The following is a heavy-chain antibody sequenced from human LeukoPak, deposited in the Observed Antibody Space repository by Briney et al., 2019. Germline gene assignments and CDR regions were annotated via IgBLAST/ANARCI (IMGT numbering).Heavy chain of an antibody. D-gene: IGHD5-24*01. CDR1: GFTFSSYG. CDR3: ARDSAVEMATKAAFDI. CDR2: IWYDGSTK. Sequence: GGSLRLSCAASGFTFSSYGMHWVRQAPGKGLEWVAVIWYDGSTKYYADSVKGRFTISRDNSKNTLYLQMNSLRAEDTAVYYCARDSAVEMATKAAFDIWGQGTMVTVSS. V-gene: IGHV3-33*01. J-gene: IGHJ3*02.